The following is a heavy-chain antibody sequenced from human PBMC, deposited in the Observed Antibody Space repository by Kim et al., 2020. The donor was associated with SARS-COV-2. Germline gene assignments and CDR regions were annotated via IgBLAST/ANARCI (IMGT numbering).Heavy chain of an antibody. CDR2: IWYDGSNK. Sequence: GGSLRLSCAASGFTFSSYGMHWVRQAPGKGLEWVAVIWYDGSNKYYADSVKGRFTISRDNSKNTLYLQMNSLRAEDTAVYYCARGGWLQLGALDYWGQGTLVTVSS. D-gene: IGHD5-12*01. V-gene: IGHV3-33*01. CDR1: GFTFSSYG. J-gene: IGHJ4*02. CDR3: ARGGWLQLGALDY.